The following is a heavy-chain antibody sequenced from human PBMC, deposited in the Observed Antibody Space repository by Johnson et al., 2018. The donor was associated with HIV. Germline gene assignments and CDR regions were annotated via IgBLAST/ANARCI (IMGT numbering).Heavy chain of an antibody. CDR3: ARESVALVAFDI. J-gene: IGHJ3*02. CDR2: INWNGGSI. V-gene: IGHV3-20*04. CDR1: GFTFDDYA. Sequence: VQLVESGGGLVQPGGSLRLSCAASGFTFDDYAMHWVRQAPGKGLEWVSGINWNGGSIGYADSVKGRFTISRDNAKNSLYLQMNSLRAEDTAVYYCARESVALVAFDIWGQGTMVTVSS. D-gene: IGHD6-13*01.